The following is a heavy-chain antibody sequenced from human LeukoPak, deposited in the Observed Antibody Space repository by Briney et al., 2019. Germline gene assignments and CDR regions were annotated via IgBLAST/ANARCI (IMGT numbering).Heavy chain of an antibody. CDR2: ISYSGRT. J-gene: IGHJ4*02. D-gene: IGHD3-10*01. CDR1: GGSISSSSYY. Sequence: SETLSLTCTVSGGSISSSSYYWGWIRQPPGKGLEWIGSISYSGRTYYNPSLKSRVTISVDTSKIHFSLRLTSVTAADTAVYYCAKVFEVRGARRPKDYWGQGTLVIVSS. V-gene: IGHV4-39*02. CDR3: AKVFEVRGARRPKDY.